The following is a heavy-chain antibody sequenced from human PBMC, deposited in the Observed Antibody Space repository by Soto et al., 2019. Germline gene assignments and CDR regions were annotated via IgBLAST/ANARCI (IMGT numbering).Heavy chain of an antibody. CDR1: GGSVSSGSYY. CDR2: IYYSGST. CDR3: ARDKRSIETAAMGGMDV. D-gene: IGHD6-13*01. Sequence: SETLSLTCTVSGGSVSSGSYYWSWIRQPPGKGLEWIGYIYYSGSTNYNPSLKSRVTISVDTSKNQFSLKLSSVTAADTAVYYCARDKRSIETAAMGGMDVWGQGTTVTVSS. V-gene: IGHV4-61*01. J-gene: IGHJ6*02.